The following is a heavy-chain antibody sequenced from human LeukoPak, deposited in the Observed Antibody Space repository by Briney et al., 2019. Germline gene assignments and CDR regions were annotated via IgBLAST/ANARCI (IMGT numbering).Heavy chain of an antibody. Sequence: GGSLRLSCAASGFTFSDYYMSWIRQAPGRGLEWVSYISSSGSTIYYADSVKGRFTISRDNAKDSLYLQMNSLRAEDTAVYYCARVRAGEDWFDPWGQGTLVTVSS. J-gene: IGHJ5*02. CDR3: ARVRAGEDWFDP. CDR2: ISSSGSTI. D-gene: IGHD4-17*01. CDR1: GFTFSDYY. V-gene: IGHV3-11*01.